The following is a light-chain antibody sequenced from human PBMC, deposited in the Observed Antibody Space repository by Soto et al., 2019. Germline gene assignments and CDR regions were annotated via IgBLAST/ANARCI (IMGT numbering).Light chain of an antibody. CDR3: QQLNSYLAIT. J-gene: IGKJ5*01. CDR2: AAS. CDR1: QGISSY. V-gene: IGKV1-9*01. Sequence: SPSFLSASVGDRVTITCRASQGISSYLAWYQQKPGKAPKLLIYAASTLQSGVPSRFSGSGSGTEFTLTISSLQPEDFATYYCQQLNSYLAITFGQGTRLEIK.